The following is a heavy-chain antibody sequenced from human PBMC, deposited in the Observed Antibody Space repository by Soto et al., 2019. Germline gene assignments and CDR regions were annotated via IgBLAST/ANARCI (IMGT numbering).Heavy chain of an antibody. CDR3: ARGVRGYCSGGSCLSWFDP. Sequence: QVQLQESGPGLVKPSETLSLTCTVSGGSINSYYWSWIRQPPGKGLEWIGYIYYSGSTNYNPSLKSRVTISVDTSKNQFSLKLSSVTAADTAVYYCARGVRGYCSGGSCLSWFDPWGQGTLVTVSS. CDR1: GGSINSYY. V-gene: IGHV4-59*01. D-gene: IGHD2-15*01. CDR2: IYYSGST. J-gene: IGHJ5*02.